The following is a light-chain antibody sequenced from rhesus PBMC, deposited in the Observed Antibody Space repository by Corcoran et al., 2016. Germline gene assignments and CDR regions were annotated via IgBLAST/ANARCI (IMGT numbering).Light chain of an antibody. Sequence: EIVMTQSPATLSLSPGERTTLSCRASQSVSSYVACYQQKPEEVPRLLIYGASNRATGIPDRFSGSGSETDVPLIISSLEPEDVGVYYCQQYNIWNSFGQGTKVEFK. CDR3: QQYNIWNS. V-gene: IGKV3S9*01. CDR1: QSVSSY. CDR2: GAS. J-gene: IGKJ2*01.